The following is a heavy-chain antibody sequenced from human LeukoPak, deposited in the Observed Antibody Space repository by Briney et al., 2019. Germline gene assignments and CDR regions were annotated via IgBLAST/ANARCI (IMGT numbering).Heavy chain of an antibody. CDR3: ARRVIGYSGYGEYFDY. J-gene: IGHJ4*02. Sequence: SETLSLTCAVYGGSFSGYYWSWIRQPPGKGLEWIGEINHSGSTYYNPSLKSRVTISVDTSKNQFSLKLSSVTAADTAVYYCARRVIGYSGYGEYFDYWGQGTLVTVSS. V-gene: IGHV4-34*01. D-gene: IGHD5-12*01. CDR1: GGSFSGYY. CDR2: INHSGST.